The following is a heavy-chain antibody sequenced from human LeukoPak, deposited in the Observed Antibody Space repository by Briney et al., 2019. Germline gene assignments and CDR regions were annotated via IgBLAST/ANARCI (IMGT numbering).Heavy chain of an antibody. CDR3: ARKDILTGPSDY. V-gene: IGHV5-51*01. CDR2: IYPGDSDT. J-gene: IGHJ4*02. D-gene: IGHD3-9*01. Sequence: GESLNISCKGSAYSFTSYWIGWVRQMPGKGLEWMGIIYPGDSDTRYSPSFQGQVTISADKSISTAYLQWSSLKASDSAMYYCARKDILTGPSDYWGQGTLVTVSS. CDR1: AYSFTSYW.